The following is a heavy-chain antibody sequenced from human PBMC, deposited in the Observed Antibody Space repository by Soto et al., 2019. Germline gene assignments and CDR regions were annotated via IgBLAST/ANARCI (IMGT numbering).Heavy chain of an antibody. CDR2: IIPILGIA. D-gene: IGHD4-17*01. Sequence: ASVKVSCKASGGTFSSYTISWVRQAPGQGLEWMGRIIPILGIANYAQKFQGRVTITADKSTSTAYMELSSLRSEDTAVYYCARTKSTVTPPGAGGRSEVDYWGQGTLVTVSS. CDR3: ARTKSTVTPPGAGGRSEVDY. CDR1: GGTFSSYT. V-gene: IGHV1-69*02. J-gene: IGHJ4*02.